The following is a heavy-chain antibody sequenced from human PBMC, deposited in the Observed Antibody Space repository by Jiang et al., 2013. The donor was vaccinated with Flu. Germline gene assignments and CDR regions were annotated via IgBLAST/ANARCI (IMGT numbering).Heavy chain of an antibody. CDR1: GDSVSSNSAA. CDR2: TYYRSKWYN. CDR3: ARTHYDYIWGSYRFHFDY. J-gene: IGHJ4*02. V-gene: IGHV6-1*01. Sequence: TLSLTCAISGDSVSSNSAAWNWIRQSPSRGLEWLGRTYYRSKWYNDYAVSVKSRITINPDTSKNQFSLQLNSVTPEDTAVYYCARTHYDYIWGSYRFHFDYWGQGTLVTVSS. D-gene: IGHD3-16*02.